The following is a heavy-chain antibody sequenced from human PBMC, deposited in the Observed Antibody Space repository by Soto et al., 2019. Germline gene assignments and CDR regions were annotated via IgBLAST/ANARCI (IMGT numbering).Heavy chain of an antibody. Sequence: PSETLSLTCTVPGGSISSGGYYWSWIRQHPGKGLEWIGYIYYSGSTYYNPSLKSRVTISVDTSKNQFSLKLSSVTAADTAVYYCARDSSGDILTGYYRAPGPYGMDVWGQGTTVTVSS. CDR1: GGSISSGGYY. D-gene: IGHD3-9*01. CDR3: ARDSSGDILTGYYRAPGPYGMDV. CDR2: IYYSGST. J-gene: IGHJ6*02. V-gene: IGHV4-31*03.